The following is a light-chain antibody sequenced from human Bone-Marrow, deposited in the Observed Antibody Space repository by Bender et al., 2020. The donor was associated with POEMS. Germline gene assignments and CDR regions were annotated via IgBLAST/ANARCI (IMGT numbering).Light chain of an antibody. Sequence: SYEVTQPPSVSVSPGQTASITCSGDDLGDKYVAWYQQKPGQSPVLVIYQDTKRPSGIPARFSGSNSGYTATLTISGTQAMDEADYYCQAWDTYSVIFGGGTKLTVL. CDR3: QAWDTYSVI. CDR1: DLGDKY. V-gene: IGLV3-1*01. J-gene: IGLJ2*01. CDR2: QDT.